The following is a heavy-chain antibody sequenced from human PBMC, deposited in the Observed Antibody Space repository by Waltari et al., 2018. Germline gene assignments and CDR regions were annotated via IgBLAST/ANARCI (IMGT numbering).Heavy chain of an antibody. Sequence: QVQLVQSGAEVKKPGSSVKVSCKASGGTFSSYAISWLRQAPGQGLEWMGGIIPIFGTANYAQKFQGRVTITTDESTSTAYMELSSLRSEDTAVYYCARDRSYYDSSGYAFDYWGQGTLVTVSS. J-gene: IGHJ4*02. CDR1: GGTFSSYA. V-gene: IGHV1-69*05. CDR2: IIPIFGTA. D-gene: IGHD3-22*01. CDR3: ARDRSYYDSSGYAFDY.